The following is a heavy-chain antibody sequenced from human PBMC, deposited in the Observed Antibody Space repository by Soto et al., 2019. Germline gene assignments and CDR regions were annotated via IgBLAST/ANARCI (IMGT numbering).Heavy chain of an antibody. CDR2: IIPIFGTA. CDR3: AINEGRDVSTFDY. Sequence: QVQLVQSGAEVKTPGSSVKVSYKASGGIFTRYDIRWVRQAPGQGLEWMGAIIPIFGTANYAQKFQGRVTITADATTSTAYMELSSLRAENTAMYYCAINEGRDVSTFDYWGQGTLVTVSP. CDR1: GGIFTRYD. V-gene: IGHV1-69*01. D-gene: IGHD3-10*02. J-gene: IGHJ4*02.